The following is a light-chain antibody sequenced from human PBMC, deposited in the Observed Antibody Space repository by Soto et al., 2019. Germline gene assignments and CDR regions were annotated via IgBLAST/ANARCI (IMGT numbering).Light chain of an antibody. CDR2: AAS. V-gene: IGKV1-39*01. CDR1: QTIIRY. J-gene: IGKJ3*01. CDR3: QQSYSTLFT. Sequence: QMTQSPSSLSASVGDRVTITCRASQTIIRYLNWYQQKPGRAPNLLIYAASSLHTGVPSRFSASGSGTEITLTISSLQPEDSATYYCQQSYSTLFTFGPGTRVEIK.